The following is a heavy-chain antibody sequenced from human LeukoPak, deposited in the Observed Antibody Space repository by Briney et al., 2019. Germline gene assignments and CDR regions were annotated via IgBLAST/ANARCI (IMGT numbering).Heavy chain of an antibody. CDR2: IYYSGST. J-gene: IGHJ1*01. Sequence: SETLSLTCTVSGGSISSYYWSWIRQPPGKGLEWIGYIYYSGSTNYNPSLKSRVTISVDTSKNQFSLKLSSVTAADTAVYYCAREEIAAAGTGYFQHWGQGTLVTVSS. D-gene: IGHD6-13*01. CDR3: AREEIAAAGTGYFQH. CDR1: GGSISSYY. V-gene: IGHV4-59*01.